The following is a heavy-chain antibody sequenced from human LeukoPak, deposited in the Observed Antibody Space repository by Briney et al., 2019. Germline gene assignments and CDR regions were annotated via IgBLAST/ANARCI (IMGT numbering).Heavy chain of an antibody. D-gene: IGHD2-2*01. CDR3: ARVPRVLRVVVPAATARWNWFDP. J-gene: IGHJ5*02. Sequence: PSETLSLTCAVYGGSFSGYYWSWIRQPPGKGLEWIGEINHSGSTNYNPSLKSRVTISVDTSKNQFSLKLSSVTAADTAAYYCARVPRVLRVVVPAATARWNWFDPWGQGTLVTVSS. CDR2: INHSGST. CDR1: GGSFSGYY. V-gene: IGHV4-34*01.